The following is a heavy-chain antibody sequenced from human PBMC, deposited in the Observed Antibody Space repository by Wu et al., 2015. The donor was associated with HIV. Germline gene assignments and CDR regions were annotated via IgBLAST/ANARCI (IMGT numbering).Heavy chain of an antibody. D-gene: IGHD3-10*01. CDR1: GGTFSTYG. CDR3: ARDRFYGSGSYLY. Sequence: QVQLVQSGAEVKKPGSSVKVSCKASGGTFSTYGFTWVRQAPGQGLEWMGGIIPPFGTPNYAQKFQGRVTITTDESTATVYMELSSLRFDDTAVYYCARDRFYGSGSYLYWGQGNAAHRLL. V-gene: IGHV1-69*05. J-gene: IGHJ4*02. CDR2: IIPPFGTP.